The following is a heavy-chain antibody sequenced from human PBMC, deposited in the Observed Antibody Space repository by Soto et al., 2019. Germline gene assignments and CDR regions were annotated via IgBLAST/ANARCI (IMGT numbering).Heavy chain of an antibody. Sequence: PSETLSLTCAVSGGSISSGGYSWSWIRQPPGKGLEWIGYIYHSGSTYYNPSLTSRVTISVDRSKNQFSLQLSSVTVADTAVYYCARDFTRYSSPPGPLEYWGLGTLGTVSS. J-gene: IGHJ4*02. CDR1: GGSISSGGYS. CDR3: ARDFTRYSSPPGPLEY. V-gene: IGHV4-30-2*01. D-gene: IGHD6-13*01. CDR2: IYHSGST.